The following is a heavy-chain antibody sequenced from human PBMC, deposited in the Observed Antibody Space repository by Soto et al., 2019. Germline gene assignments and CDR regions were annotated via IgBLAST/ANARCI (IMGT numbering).Heavy chain of an antibody. Sequence: EVQXVESGGGLVXPGGSLRLSCAASGFTFSSYSMNWVRQAPGKGLEWVSSISSSSSYIYYADSVKGRFTXXXXXXXXXXXXXXXXXXXXXXXXXXXXXXXXXXSGSYYNXXGWXYYYXXDVWGKGTTVTV. J-gene: IGHJ6*03. V-gene: IGHV3-21*01. CDR1: GFTFSSYS. CDR2: ISSSSSYI. D-gene: IGHD3-10*01. CDR3: XXXXXXXSGSYYNXXGWXYYYXXDV.